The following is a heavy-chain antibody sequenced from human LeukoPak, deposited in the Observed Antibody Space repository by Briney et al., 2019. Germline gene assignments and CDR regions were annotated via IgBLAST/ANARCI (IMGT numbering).Heavy chain of an antibody. J-gene: IGHJ3*02. CDR2: IYPGDSDT. V-gene: IGHV5-51*01. D-gene: IGHD3-9*01. Sequence: GESLKISCKGSGYSFTSYWIGWVRPMPGKGLEWMGIIYPGDSDTRYSPSFQDQAIISADKSISTAYLQWSSLKASDTAMYYCARHLKGSRLRYFDWLLTTHAFDIWGQGTMVTVSS. CDR1: GYSFTSYW. CDR3: ARHLKGSRLRYFDWLLTTHAFDI.